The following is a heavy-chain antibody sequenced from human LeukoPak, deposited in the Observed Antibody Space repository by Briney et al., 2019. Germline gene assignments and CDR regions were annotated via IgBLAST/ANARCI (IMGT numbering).Heavy chain of an antibody. CDR1: GGSISSYY. V-gene: IGHV4-59*08. Sequence: SETLSLTCTVSGGSISSYYWSWIRQPPGKGLEWIGSMYYSGSTNYKPSLKSRVTISVDTSRNQFSLKLSSVTAADTAVYYCARHAYYYDRSGSYEAFDIWGQGTMVTVSS. D-gene: IGHD3-22*01. CDR2: MYYSGST. CDR3: ARHAYYYDRSGSYEAFDI. J-gene: IGHJ3*02.